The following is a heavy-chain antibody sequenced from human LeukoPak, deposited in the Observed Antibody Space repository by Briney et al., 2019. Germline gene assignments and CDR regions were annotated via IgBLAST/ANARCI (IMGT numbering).Heavy chain of an antibody. CDR1: GGSISSSSYY. Sequence: SETLSLTCTVSGGSISSSSYYWGWIRQPPGKGLEWIGSIYYSGSTYYNPSLKSRVTISVDTSKNQFSLKLSSVTAADTAVYYCARGRYYYDSSGYWDDAFDIWGQGTMVTVSS. CDR2: IYYSGST. V-gene: IGHV4-39*07. J-gene: IGHJ3*02. D-gene: IGHD3-22*01. CDR3: ARGRYYYDSSGYWDDAFDI.